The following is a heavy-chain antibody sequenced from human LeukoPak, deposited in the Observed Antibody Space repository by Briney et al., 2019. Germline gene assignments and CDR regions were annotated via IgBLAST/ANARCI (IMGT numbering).Heavy chain of an antibody. Sequence: TGGSLRLSCAASGFTFSSYAMHWVRQAPGKGLEWVAVISYDGSNKYYADSVKGRFTISRDNSKNPLYLQMNSLRAEDTAVYYCAREDSGYSSSWYTGAFDIWGQGTMVTVSS. J-gene: IGHJ3*02. V-gene: IGHV3-30*04. CDR1: GFTFSSYA. D-gene: IGHD6-13*01. CDR3: AREDSGYSSSWYTGAFDI. CDR2: ISYDGSNK.